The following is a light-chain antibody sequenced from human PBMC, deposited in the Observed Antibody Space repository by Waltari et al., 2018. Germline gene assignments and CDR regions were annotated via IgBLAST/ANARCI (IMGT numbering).Light chain of an antibody. CDR2: LGS. J-gene: IGKJ2*01. V-gene: IGKV2-28*01. CDR1: QSLLQSNGTNY. Sequence: DIVMTQSPLSLPVTPGEPASISCRSSQSLLQSNGTNYLEWYLQRPGQSPRVLIFLGSRRVSGVPDRLSGSGSGTDFTLKISRVEAEDVGVYYCMQALQTPVFGQGTKLEIK. CDR3: MQALQTPV.